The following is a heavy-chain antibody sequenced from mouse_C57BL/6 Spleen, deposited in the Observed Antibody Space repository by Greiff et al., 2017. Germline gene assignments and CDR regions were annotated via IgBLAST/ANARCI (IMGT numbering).Heavy chain of an antibody. CDR1: GYAFRSYW. V-gene: IGHV1-80*01. CDR2: IYPGDGDP. Sequence: QVQLKQSGAELVKPGASVKISCKASGYAFRSYWMNWVKQRPGKGLEWIGQIYPGDGDPNYNGKFKGKATLTADKSSSTAYMQRSSLTSEDAAVYFCARQTPGTRAMDYWGQGTSVTVAS. CDR3: ARQTPGTRAMDY. D-gene: IGHD4-1*01. J-gene: IGHJ4*01.